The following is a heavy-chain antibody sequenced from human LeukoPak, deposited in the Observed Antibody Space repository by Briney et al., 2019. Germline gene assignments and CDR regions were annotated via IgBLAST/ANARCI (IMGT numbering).Heavy chain of an antibody. D-gene: IGHD3-3*01. CDR2: TYYSGRT. CDR3: ARGRADLWSCYLYYFDY. Sequence: SETLSFTCTGSAGSISSYYWSWIRQPPGKGLEWIGFTYYSGRTNSNPSLNSRVTTSVETTRNHFFLMRSSMTAAATACNYCARGRADLWSCYLYYFDYWGQGTLVTVPS. J-gene: IGHJ4*02. V-gene: IGHV4-59*01. CDR1: AGSISSYY.